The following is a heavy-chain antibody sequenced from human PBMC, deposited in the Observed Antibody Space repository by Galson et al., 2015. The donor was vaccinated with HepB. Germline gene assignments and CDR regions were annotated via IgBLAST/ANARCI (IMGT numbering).Heavy chain of an antibody. CDR1: GGTFSSYA. CDR3: ARNEDIVVVPAALIY. V-gene: IGHV1-69*13. CDR2: IIPIFGTA. Sequence: SVKVSCKASGGTFSSYAISWVRQAPGQGLEWMGGIIPIFGTANYAQKFQGRVTITADESTSTAYMELSSLRSEDTAVYYCARNEDIVVVPAALIYWGQGTLVTVSS. D-gene: IGHD2-2*01. J-gene: IGHJ4*02.